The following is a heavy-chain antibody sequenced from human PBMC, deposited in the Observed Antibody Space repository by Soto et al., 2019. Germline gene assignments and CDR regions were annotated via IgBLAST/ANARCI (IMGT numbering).Heavy chain of an antibody. CDR1: GGSMGSSSYY. Sequence: PSETLSLTCTVSGGSMGSSSYYWGWIRQPPGKGLEWIGSIYYSGTTYYNPSLKSRVTISVDTSKSQFSLKLSSVTAADTAVYYCACVVVVNATFDFWGPGTLVTVAS. D-gene: IGHD2-15*01. CDR2: IYYSGTT. J-gene: IGHJ4*02. CDR3: ACVVVVNATFDF. V-gene: IGHV4-39*01.